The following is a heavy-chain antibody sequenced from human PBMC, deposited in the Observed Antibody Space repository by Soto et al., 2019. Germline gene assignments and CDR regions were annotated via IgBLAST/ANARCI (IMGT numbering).Heavy chain of an antibody. CDR3: FKDRLV. V-gene: IGHV3-15*01. CDR2: IKSQVDGGTA. CDR1: GFTFSNAW. Sequence: EVQLVESGGRLVKPGGSLRLSCAASGFTFSNAWMNWVRHAPGKGLEWIGRIKSQVDGGTADYAPSLKDRSIISRDDSENPLYLQMNSLKTDDTAMYYCFKDRLVWGQGNLVTVSS. J-gene: IGHJ4*02. D-gene: IGHD3-16*01.